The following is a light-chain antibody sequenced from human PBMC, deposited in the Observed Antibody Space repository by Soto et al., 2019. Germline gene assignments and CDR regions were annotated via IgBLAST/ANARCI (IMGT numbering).Light chain of an antibody. CDR1: QSVSTN. V-gene: IGKV3-15*01. J-gene: IGKJ1*01. CDR2: AAS. CDR3: EQYKNWPQT. Sequence: EVVMTQSPATLSVSPGETATLSCRASQSVSTNLAWYQQKPGQAPRLLIYAASTRASGIPDRFSGSGSATEFTLTISSLQSEDFADYYCEQYKNWPQTFGQGTKVEIK.